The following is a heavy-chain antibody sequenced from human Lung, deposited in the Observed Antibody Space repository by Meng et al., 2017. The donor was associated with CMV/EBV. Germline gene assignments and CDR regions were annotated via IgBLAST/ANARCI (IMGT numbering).Heavy chain of an antibody. D-gene: IGHD3-3*01. CDR2: INSDGSST. J-gene: IGHJ6*02. Sequence: GESXKISCAASGFTFSSYWMHWVRQAPGKGLVWVSRINSDGSSTSYADSVKGRFTISRDNAKNTLYLQMNSLRAEDTAVYYCARDKVRYYDFWSGYGGMDVWGPGTTVTVSS. CDR1: GFTFSSYW. V-gene: IGHV3-74*01. CDR3: ARDKVRYYDFWSGYGGMDV.